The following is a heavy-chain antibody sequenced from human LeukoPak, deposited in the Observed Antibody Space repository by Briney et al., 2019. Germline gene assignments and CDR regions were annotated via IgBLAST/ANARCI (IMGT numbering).Heavy chain of an antibody. CDR2: MYTSGST. CDR1: GASISTYY. CDR3: ARVYYDSRGYYYTTRYYFDF. V-gene: IGHV4-4*07. J-gene: IGHJ4*02. Sequence: SETLSLTCIVSGASISTYYWSWIRQPAGKGLEWIGHMYTSGSTNSNPSLKSRVTMSRDTSKNQFSLKLRSVTAADTAIYYCARVYYDSRGYYYTTRYYFDFWGQGTLVTVSS. D-gene: IGHD3-22*01.